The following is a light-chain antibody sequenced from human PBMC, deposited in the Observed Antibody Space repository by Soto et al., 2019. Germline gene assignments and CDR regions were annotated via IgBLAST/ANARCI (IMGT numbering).Light chain of an antibody. CDR1: QSVGSH. J-gene: IGKJ4*01. V-gene: IGKV3-11*01. Sequence: EIVLTQSPATLSLSPGERATLSCRASQSVGSHLTWYQQKPGQAARLLIYDAFNRATGIPARFSGSGSGTDFTLTISSLEPVDFAVYYCQQRTNWRLTFGGGTKVEIK. CDR2: DAF. CDR3: QQRTNWRLT.